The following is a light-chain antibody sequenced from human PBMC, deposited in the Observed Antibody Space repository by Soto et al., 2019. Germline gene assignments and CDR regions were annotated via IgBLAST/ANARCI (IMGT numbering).Light chain of an antibody. CDR1: QSVASNY. V-gene: IGKV3-20*01. J-gene: IGKJ1*01. CDR2: AAS. CDR3: QQYGSSPWT. Sequence: EIVLTQSPGTLSLSPGERVTLSCRASQSVASNYLAWYQQKPGQAPRLLIYAASGRATGIPDRFSGSGSGTDFTLTISRLEREDFAVYYCQQYGSSPWTFGQGTKVEIK.